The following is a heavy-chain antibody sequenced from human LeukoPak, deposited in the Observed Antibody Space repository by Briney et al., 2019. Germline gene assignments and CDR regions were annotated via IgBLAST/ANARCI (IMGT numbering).Heavy chain of an antibody. V-gene: IGHV4-4*09. CDR2: IYTSGST. D-gene: IGHD3-9*01. CDR3: ARHPQRSYDLLMYYYYMDV. CDR1: GGSISSYY. Sequence: SETLSLPCTVSGGSISSYYWSWIRQPPGKGLEWIGYIYTSGSTTYNPSLKSRVTISVDTSKNQFSLKLSSVTAADTAVYYCARHPQRSYDLLMYYYYMDVWGKGTTVTVSS. J-gene: IGHJ6*03.